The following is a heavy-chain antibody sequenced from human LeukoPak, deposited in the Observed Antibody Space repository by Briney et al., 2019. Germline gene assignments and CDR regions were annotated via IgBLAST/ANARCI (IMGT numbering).Heavy chain of an antibody. J-gene: IGHJ4*02. CDR2: ISSSIRTT. V-gene: IGHV3-48*04. D-gene: IGHD3-3*01. CDR3: ARDRNTDFWSGYYTNYCDY. CDR1: GFTFSSYS. Sequence: PGGSLRLSCAASGFTFSSYSMNWVRQAPGKGLEWISYISSSIRTTYYADSVKGRFTISRDNAKNSLYLQMNSLRAEDTAVYYCARDRNTDFWSGYYTNYCDYWGQGTLVTVSS.